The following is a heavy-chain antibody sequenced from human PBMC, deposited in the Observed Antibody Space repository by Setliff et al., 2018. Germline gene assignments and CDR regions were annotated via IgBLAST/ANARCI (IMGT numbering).Heavy chain of an antibody. CDR3: ARSENCFSTHCSPYDY. CDR2: IRRSSGSDT. D-gene: IGHD2-2*01. J-gene: IGHJ4*02. V-gene: IGHV3-48*03. Sequence: GGSLRLSCAASGFTFSNYEMNWVRQAPGKGLERVAFIRRSSGSDTYYADSVKGRFTISRDNAMNSLYLQMNSLRAEDTATYYCARSENCFSTHCSPYDYWGQGTLVTVSS. CDR1: GFTFSNYE.